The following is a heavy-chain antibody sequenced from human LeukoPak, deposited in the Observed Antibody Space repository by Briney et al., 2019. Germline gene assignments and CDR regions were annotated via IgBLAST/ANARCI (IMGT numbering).Heavy chain of an antibody. D-gene: IGHD3-3*01. Sequence: SETLSLTCTVSGGSVSGGSYYWSWIRQPPGKGLEWIGYIYYSGSTNYNPSLKSRVTISVDTSKNQVSLKPSSVAAADTAVYYCARDYDFWSGINNWGQGTLVTVSS. CDR1: GGSVSGGSYY. CDR3: ARDYDFWSGINN. V-gene: IGHV4-61*01. J-gene: IGHJ4*02. CDR2: IYYSGST.